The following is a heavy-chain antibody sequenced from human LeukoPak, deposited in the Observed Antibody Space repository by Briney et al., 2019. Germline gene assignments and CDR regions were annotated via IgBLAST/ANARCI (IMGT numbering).Heavy chain of an antibody. CDR3: AKGQELDDGVFDS. J-gene: IGHJ4*02. Sequence: GGPLRLSCAASGFTFSIAMSWVRQAPGKGLEWVSAIRSNGETVYNADSVKGRFTISRDNSRQTLFLQMSSLRVEDTATYYCAKGQELDDGVFDSWGQGTLVTVSS. V-gene: IGHV3-23*01. D-gene: IGHD1-1*01. CDR1: GFTFSIA. CDR2: IRSNGETV.